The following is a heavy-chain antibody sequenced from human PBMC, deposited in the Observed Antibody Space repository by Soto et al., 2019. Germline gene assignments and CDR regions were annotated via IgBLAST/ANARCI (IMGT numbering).Heavy chain of an antibody. D-gene: IGHD5-12*01. V-gene: IGHV3-21*01. Sequence: EVQLVESGGGLVKPGGSLRLSCAASGFTFSSSSMNWVRQAPGKGLEWVSSISSSSSSMYYADSVKGRFTISRDNAKNSLYLQMNSLRAEDTAVYYCARDSGRDGYNPFDYWGQGTLVTVSS. CDR2: ISSSSSSM. J-gene: IGHJ4*02. CDR1: GFTFSSSS. CDR3: ARDSGRDGYNPFDY.